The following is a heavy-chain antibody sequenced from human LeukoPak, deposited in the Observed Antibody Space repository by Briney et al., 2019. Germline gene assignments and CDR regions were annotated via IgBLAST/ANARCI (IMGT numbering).Heavy chain of an antibody. CDR1: GGSIGYYY. Sequence: PSETLSLTCTVSGGSIGYYYWSWIRQPPGKGLEWIGYINYSGTTHYNPSLKSRVTISVDTSENQFSLNLNSVTATDTAVFYCARHAREHYGTSWYDYWGQGALVTVSS. V-gene: IGHV4-59*08. D-gene: IGHD6-13*01. CDR2: INYSGTT. J-gene: IGHJ4*02. CDR3: ARHAREHYGTSWYDY.